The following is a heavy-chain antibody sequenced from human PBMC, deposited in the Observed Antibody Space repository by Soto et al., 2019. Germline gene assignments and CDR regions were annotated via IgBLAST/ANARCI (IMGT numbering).Heavy chain of an antibody. V-gene: IGHV5-10-1*01. J-gene: IGHJ3*02. CDR1: GYSFTSYW. CDR3: ARPAYCGGDCLNAFDI. D-gene: IGHD2-21*02. Sequence: GESLKISCKGSGYSFTSYWISWVRQMPWKGLEWMWRIDPSDSYTNYSPSFQGHVTISADKSISTAYLQWSSLKASYTAMYYCARPAYCGGDCLNAFDIWGQGTMVTVSS. CDR2: IDPSDSYT.